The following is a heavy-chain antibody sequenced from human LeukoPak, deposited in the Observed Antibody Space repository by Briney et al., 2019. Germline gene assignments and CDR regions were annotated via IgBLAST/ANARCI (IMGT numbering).Heavy chain of an antibody. D-gene: IGHD3-10*01. Sequence: PSETLSLTCTVSGGSISSGGYYWSWIRQHPGKGLEWIGYIYYSGSTYYNPSLKSRVTISVDTSKNQFSLKLSSVTAADTAVYYCARDERSILWFGEFLFDYWGQGTLVTVSS. CDR1: GGSISSGGYY. CDR3: ARDERSILWFGEFLFDY. J-gene: IGHJ4*02. CDR2: IYYSGST. V-gene: IGHV4-31*03.